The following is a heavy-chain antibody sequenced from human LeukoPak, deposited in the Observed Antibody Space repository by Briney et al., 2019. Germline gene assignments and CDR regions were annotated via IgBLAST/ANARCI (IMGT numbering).Heavy chain of an antibody. CDR3: ASGGIYYGAAFDF. Sequence: GGSLRLSCAASGFTFSSYAMHWVRQAPGKGLEWVAVISYDGSNKYYADSVKGRFTISRDNANNSLYLQMNSLRAEDTAFYYCASGGIYYGAAFDFWGQGTLVTVSS. CDR2: ISYDGSNK. J-gene: IGHJ4*02. CDR1: GFTFSSYA. V-gene: IGHV3-30*04. D-gene: IGHD1-26*01.